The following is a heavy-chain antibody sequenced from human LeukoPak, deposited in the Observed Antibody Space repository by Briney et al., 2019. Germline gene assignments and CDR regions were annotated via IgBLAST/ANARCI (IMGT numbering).Heavy chain of an antibody. CDR1: GFTFRSYT. Sequence: PGGSLRLSCAASGFTFRSYTMNWVRQAPGKGLEWVSSISSSSSYIYYADSMKGRFTISRDNAKNSLYLQMNSLRAEDTAVYYCARGGAARPDFWGQGTLVTVSS. D-gene: IGHD6-6*01. CDR3: ARGGAARPDF. V-gene: IGHV3-21*01. CDR2: ISSSSSYI. J-gene: IGHJ4*02.